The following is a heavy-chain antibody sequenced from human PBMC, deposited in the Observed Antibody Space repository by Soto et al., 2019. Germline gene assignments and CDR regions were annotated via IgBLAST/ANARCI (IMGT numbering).Heavy chain of an antibody. CDR3: ARDGLTTVTTFDY. CDR1: GFTSSSYA. J-gene: IGHJ4*02. Sequence: GGSLRLSCAASGFTSSSYAMHWVRQAPGKGLEWVAVISYDGTNKYYADSVKGRFTISRDNSKNTLYLQMNSLRAEDTAVYYCARDGLTTVTTFDYWGQGTLVTVSS. CDR2: ISYDGTNK. D-gene: IGHD4-4*01. V-gene: IGHV3-30-3*01.